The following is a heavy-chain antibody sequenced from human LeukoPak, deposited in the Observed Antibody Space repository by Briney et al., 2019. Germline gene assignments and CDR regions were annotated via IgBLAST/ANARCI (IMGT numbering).Heavy chain of an antibody. Sequence: GGSLRLSCAASGFTFSSYAMSWVRQAPGKGLEWVSAISGSGGSTYYADSVKGRFTISRDNSKNTLYLQMNSLRAEDTAVYYCARGPLRYFVNYWGQGTLVTVSS. V-gene: IGHV3-23*01. CDR1: GFTFSSYA. J-gene: IGHJ4*02. D-gene: IGHD3-9*01. CDR2: ISGSGGST. CDR3: ARGPLRYFVNY.